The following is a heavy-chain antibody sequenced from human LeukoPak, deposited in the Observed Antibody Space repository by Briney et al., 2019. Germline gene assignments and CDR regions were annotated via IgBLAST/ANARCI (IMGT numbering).Heavy chain of an antibody. CDR3: ARSYCGGDCYSDNWFDP. CDR2: VNPNSGDT. V-gene: IGHV1-2*06. Sequence: ASVKVSCKASGFTFTGYYIHWVRQAPGHGLEWMGRVNPNSGDTNYAQNFQGRVTMTRDTSISTAYMELSGLRSDDTAVYYRARSYCGGDCYSDNWFDPWGQGTLVTVSS. D-gene: IGHD2-21*02. J-gene: IGHJ5*02. CDR1: GFTFTGYY.